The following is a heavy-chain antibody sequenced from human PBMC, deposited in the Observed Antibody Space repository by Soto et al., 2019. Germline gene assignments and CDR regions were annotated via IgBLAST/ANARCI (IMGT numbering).Heavy chain of an antibody. CDR1: GFTFSSYA. CDR2: ISGSGGST. CDR3: AESPYCGGDCYADYYYYYGMDV. Sequence: GGSLRLSCAASGFTFSSYAMSWVRQAPGKGLEWVSAISGSGGSTYYADSVKGRFTISRDNSKNTLYLQMNSLRAEDTAVYYCAESPYCGGDCYADYYYYYGMDVWGQGTTVTVSS. V-gene: IGHV3-23*01. D-gene: IGHD2-21*02. J-gene: IGHJ6*02.